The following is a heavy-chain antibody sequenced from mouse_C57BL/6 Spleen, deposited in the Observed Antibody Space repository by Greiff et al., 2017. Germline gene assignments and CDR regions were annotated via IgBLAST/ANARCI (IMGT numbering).Heavy chain of an antibody. CDR3: TMVRRLYYYAMGY. CDR2: IDPEDGDT. CDR1: GFNIKDYY. D-gene: IGHD2-14*01. V-gene: IGHV14-1*01. J-gene: IGHJ4*01. Sequence: EVQLQQSGAELVRPGASVKLSCTASGFNIKDYYMHWVKQRPEQGLEWIGRIDPEDGDTEYAPKFQGKATMTADTSSNTAYLQLSSLTSEDTAVYYCTMVRRLYYYAMGYWGQGTSVTVSS.